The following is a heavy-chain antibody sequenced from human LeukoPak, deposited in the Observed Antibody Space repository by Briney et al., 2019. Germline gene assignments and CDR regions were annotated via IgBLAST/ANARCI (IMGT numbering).Heavy chain of an antibody. D-gene: IGHD2-2*02. J-gene: IGHJ4*02. Sequence: SATLSLTCTVSGGSISSGDYYWSWIRQPPRKGLEWIGSIYYSGSTYYNLSLKSRVTISVDTSKNQFSLKLGSVTAADTAVYYCARGIVVVPAAIPTTDYWGQGTLVTVSS. V-gene: IGHV4-30-4*08. CDR3: ARGIVVVPAAIPTTDY. CDR2: IYYSGST. CDR1: GGSISSGDYY.